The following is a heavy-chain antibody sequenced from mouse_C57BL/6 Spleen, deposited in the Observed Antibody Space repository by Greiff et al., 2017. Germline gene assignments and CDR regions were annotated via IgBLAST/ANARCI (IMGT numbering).Heavy chain of an antibody. CDR2: ISGGGGNT. CDR3: ARHGNDGYWAWFAY. V-gene: IGHV5-9*01. D-gene: IGHD2-3*01. CDR1: GFTFSSYT. Sequence: EVHLVESGGGLVKPGGSLKLSCAASGFTFSSYTMSWVRQTPEKRLEWVATISGGGGNTYYPDSVKGRFTISRDNAKNTLYRQMSSLRSEDTALFYGARHGNDGYWAWFAYWGQGTLVTVSA. J-gene: IGHJ3*01.